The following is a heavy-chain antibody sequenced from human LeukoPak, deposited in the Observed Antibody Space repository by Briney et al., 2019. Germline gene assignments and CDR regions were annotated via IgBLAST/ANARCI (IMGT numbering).Heavy chain of an antibody. D-gene: IGHD1-14*01. CDR1: GFTFSSYS. CDR3: ARLAASGSGRWAPDY. Sequence: PGGSLRLSCAASGFTFSSYSINWVRQAPGRGLEWVSTISSSSYYIYYADSMKGRFTISRDNAKDSVYLQMNSLRAEDTAVYYCARLAASGSGRWAPDYWGQGTLVTVSP. V-gene: IGHV3-21*01. CDR2: ISSSSYYI. J-gene: IGHJ4*02.